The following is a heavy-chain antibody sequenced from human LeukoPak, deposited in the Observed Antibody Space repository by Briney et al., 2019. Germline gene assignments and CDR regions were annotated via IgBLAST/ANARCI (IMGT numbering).Heavy chain of an antibody. CDR2: IKQDGSEK. D-gene: IGHD4-17*01. J-gene: IGHJ4*02. CDR3: ARSDYGDYVGY. CDR1: GFTFSSYW. V-gene: IGHV3-7*01. Sequence: GGSLRLSCTASGFTFSSYWMSWVRQAPGKGLEWVANIKQDGSEKYYVDSVKGRFTISRDNAKNSRYLQMNSLRAEDTAVYYCARSDYGDYVGYWGQGTLVTVSS.